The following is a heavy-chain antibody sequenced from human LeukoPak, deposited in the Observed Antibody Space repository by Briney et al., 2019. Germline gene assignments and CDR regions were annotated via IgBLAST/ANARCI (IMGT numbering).Heavy chain of an antibody. CDR2: ISYTGGEI. CDR1: GGSLNSYY. V-gene: IGHV4-59*08. D-gene: IGHD1-14*01. CDR3: ARQPGGTAAFDV. J-gene: IGHJ3*01. Sequence: SETLSLTCTVSGGSLNSYYWSWIRQPPGKRLEWIGYISYTGGEINYNPSLKSRLTLSVDTSKHQCSLMLTSVTAADTAIYYCARQPGGTAAFDVWAQGTMVTVSS.